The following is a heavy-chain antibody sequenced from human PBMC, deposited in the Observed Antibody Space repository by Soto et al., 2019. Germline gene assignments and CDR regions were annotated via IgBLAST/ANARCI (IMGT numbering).Heavy chain of an antibody. CDR3: ARDAKGVTTPFDY. J-gene: IGHJ4*02. CDR2: IIPIFGTT. D-gene: IGHD2-21*02. Sequence: QVQLVQSGAEVKKPGSSVKVSCKASGGTFSGYAISWVRQAPGQGLEWMGGIIPIFGTTSYSQKFQGRLTIAADESTSTAYMQLSSLRSEDTAVYYCARDAKGVTTPFDYWGQGILVTVSS. V-gene: IGHV1-69*01. CDR1: GGTFSGYA.